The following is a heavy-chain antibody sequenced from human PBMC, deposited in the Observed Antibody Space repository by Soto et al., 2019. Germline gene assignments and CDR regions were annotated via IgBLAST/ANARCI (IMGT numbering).Heavy chain of an antibody. CDR1: GGSISSGGYY. J-gene: IGHJ6*02. Sequence: ASETLSLTCIVSGGSISSGGYYWSWIRQHPGKGLEWIGYIYYSGSTYYNPSLKSRVTISVDTSKNQFSLKLSSVTAADTAVYYCARERNYDSSGYNYCYGMDVWGQGTTVTVSS. CDR3: ARERNYDSSGYNYCYGMDV. D-gene: IGHD3-22*01. V-gene: IGHV4-31*03. CDR2: IYYSGST.